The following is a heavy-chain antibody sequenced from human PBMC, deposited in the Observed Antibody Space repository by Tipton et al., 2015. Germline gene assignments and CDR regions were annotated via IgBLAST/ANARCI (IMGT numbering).Heavy chain of an antibody. Sequence: TLSLTCTVSGGSISHYYWSWIRQPPGKGLEWLGHIYYSGNTNYNPSLKSRVTMSVDTSKNQFSLKLTSVNAADTAVYYWARGGNNWFDPWGQGTLVTVSS. CDR3: ARGGNNWFDP. CDR2: IYYSGNT. D-gene: IGHD2-15*01. CDR1: GGSISHYY. J-gene: IGHJ5*02. V-gene: IGHV4-59*01.